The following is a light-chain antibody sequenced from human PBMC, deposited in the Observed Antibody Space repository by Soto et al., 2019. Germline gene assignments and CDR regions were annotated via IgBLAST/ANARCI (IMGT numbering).Light chain of an antibody. CDR2: DAS. CDR3: QQYNSYSPT. CDR1: QSVSTR. V-gene: IGKV1-5*01. J-gene: IGKJ1*01. Sequence: DIQMTQSPSSLSASVGDTVTITCRASQSVSTRLAWYQQKPGKAPKLLIYDASSLESGVPSRFSGSGSGTELTLTISSLQAEDSATYYCQQYNSYSPTFGQGTKVEIK.